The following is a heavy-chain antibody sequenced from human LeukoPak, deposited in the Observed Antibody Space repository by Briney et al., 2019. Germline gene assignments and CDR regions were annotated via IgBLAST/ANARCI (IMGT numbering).Heavy chain of an antibody. CDR1: GFTFSSYG. V-gene: IGHV3-48*01. CDR2: ISSSSSTI. CDR3: AVGPNCGGDCYSSPVDY. D-gene: IGHD2-21*02. Sequence: GRSLRLSCAASGFTFSSYGMHWVRQAPGKGLEWVSYISSSSSTIYYADSVKGRFTISRDNAKNSLYLQMSRLRAEDTAVYYCAVGPNCGGDCYSSPVDYWGQGTLVSVSS. J-gene: IGHJ4*02.